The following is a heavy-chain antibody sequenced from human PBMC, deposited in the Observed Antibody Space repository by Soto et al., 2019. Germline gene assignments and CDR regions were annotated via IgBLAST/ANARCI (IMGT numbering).Heavy chain of an antibody. D-gene: IGHD6-19*01. V-gene: IGHV1-69*06. Sequence: QGQLVQSGAEVKKPGSSVKVSCKVSGGTFSTYAISWVRQAPGQGLEWMGGIIPIFNAAKYAQKFQGRVTITADKSTSTAHMELSSLRSDDTAVYYCARQMVSSGWHYGNWFDPWGQGTPVTVSS. CDR2: IIPIFNAA. J-gene: IGHJ5*02. CDR1: GGTFSTYA. CDR3: ARQMVSSGWHYGNWFDP.